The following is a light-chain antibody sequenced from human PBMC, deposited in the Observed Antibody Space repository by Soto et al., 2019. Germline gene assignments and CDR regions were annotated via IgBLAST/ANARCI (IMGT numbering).Light chain of an antibody. V-gene: IGKV1-9*01. J-gene: IGKJ4*01. CDR1: QGMSTY. CDR2: AAY. CDR3: QQLNRYPT. Sequence: IQVTQSPSSLSASVGDRITITCRASQGMSTYLAWYQQKPGKAPKLLIYAAYTLQSGVPSRFSGGGSGTDFILTISSLQPEDFATYYCQQLNRYPTFGGGTKVEIK.